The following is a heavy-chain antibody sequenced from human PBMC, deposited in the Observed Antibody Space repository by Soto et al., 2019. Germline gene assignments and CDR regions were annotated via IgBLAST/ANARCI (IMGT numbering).Heavy chain of an antibody. CDR1: GGSISSGGYS. D-gene: IGHD6-6*01. J-gene: IGHJ3*02. CDR2: IYHSGST. CDR3: ARVRTKYSSSPREAFDI. Sequence: PSETLSLTCAVSGGSISSGGYSWSRIRQPPGKGLEWIGYIYHSGSTYYNPSLKSRVTISVDRSKNQFSLKLSSVTAADTAVYYCARVRTKYSSSPREAFDIRGQGTMVTVSS. V-gene: IGHV4-30-2*01.